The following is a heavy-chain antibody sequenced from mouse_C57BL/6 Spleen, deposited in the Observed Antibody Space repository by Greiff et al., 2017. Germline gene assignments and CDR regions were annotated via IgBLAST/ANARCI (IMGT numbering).Heavy chain of an antibody. Sequence: VQLQQSGAELVRPGASVKMSCKASGYTFTSYTMHWVKQRPGQGLEWIGDINPSSGYTKYNQKFKDKATLTADKSSSTAYMQLSSLTSEDSAVYYCARWGDYGGFWAMDYWGQGTSVTVSS. CDR1: GYTFTSYT. J-gene: IGHJ4*01. CDR3: ARWGDYGGFWAMDY. V-gene: IGHV1-4*01. D-gene: IGHD2-4*01. CDR2: INPSSGYT.